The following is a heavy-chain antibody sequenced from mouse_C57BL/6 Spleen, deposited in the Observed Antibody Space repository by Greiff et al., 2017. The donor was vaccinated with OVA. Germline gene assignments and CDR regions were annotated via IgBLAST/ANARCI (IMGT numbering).Heavy chain of an antibody. Sequence: VQLVESGSELRSPGSSVKLSCKDFDSEVFPIAYMSWVRQKPGHGFEWIGGILPSIGRTIYGEKFEDKATLDADTLSNTAYLELNSLTSEDSAIYYCARGFYYGSSPYWYFDVWGTGTTVTVSS. D-gene: IGHD1-1*01. CDR2: ILPSIGRT. V-gene: IGHV15-2*01. J-gene: IGHJ1*03. CDR1: DSEVFPIAY. CDR3: ARGFYYGSSPYWYFDV.